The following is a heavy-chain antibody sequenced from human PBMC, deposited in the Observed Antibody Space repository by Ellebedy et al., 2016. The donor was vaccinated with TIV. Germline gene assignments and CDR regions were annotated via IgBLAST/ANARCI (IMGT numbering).Heavy chain of an antibody. J-gene: IGHJ6*02. CDR1: GYTFISYT. CDR2: INAGNGNT. CDR3: ARDSCRTFSGGRCYSHYYGMDV. V-gene: IGHV1-3*01. D-gene: IGHD2-15*01. Sequence: AASVKVSCKASGYTFISYTMHWVRQAPGQRLAWMGWINAGNGNTKYSQKFQGRVTITRDTSASTAYMELSSLRSEDTAVYYCARDSCRTFSGGRCYSHYYGMDVWGQGTTVTVSS.